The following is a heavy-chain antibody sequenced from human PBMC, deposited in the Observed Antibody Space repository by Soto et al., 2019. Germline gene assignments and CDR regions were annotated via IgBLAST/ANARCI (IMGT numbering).Heavy chain of an antibody. V-gene: IGHV3-48*01. CDR1: GFPFSPMG. Sequence: EVQLVESGGGLVQPGGSLRLSFAASGFPFSPMGRNWVRQAPGKGLEWISYITTSSSTIYNAASVKGRFTISRDNAKNSLYLQMNSLRVEDTAVYYCARRAVWGQGTTVTVS. J-gene: IGHJ6*02. CDR3: ARRAV. CDR2: ITTSSSTI.